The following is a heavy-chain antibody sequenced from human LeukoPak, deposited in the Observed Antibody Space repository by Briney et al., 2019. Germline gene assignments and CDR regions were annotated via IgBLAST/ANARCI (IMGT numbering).Heavy chain of an antibody. Sequence: PGGSLRLSCAASGFTFSSYAMHWARQAPGKGLEWVAVISYDGSNKYYADSAKGRFTISRDNSKNTLYLQMNSLRAEDTAVYYCARDGVGATNYFDYWGQGILVTVSS. CDR2: ISYDGSNK. J-gene: IGHJ4*02. V-gene: IGHV3-30-3*01. CDR3: ARDGVGATNYFDY. CDR1: GFTFSSYA. D-gene: IGHD1-26*01.